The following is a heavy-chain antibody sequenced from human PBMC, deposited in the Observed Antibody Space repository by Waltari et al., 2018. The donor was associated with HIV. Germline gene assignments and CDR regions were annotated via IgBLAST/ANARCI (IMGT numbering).Heavy chain of an antibody. CDR1: GGSFNNYY. CDR3: ARGVFSLIVAGTNFDY. Sequence: QVQLQQWGTGLLKPSETLALTCAAYGGSFNNYYWSWFRQPPGKGLEWIGQIDHSGTSHYNPTLKDRLTMSVDTSKNQFSLKLTSATAADTAVFYCARGVFSLIVAGTNFDYWGQGFLVTVSS. J-gene: IGHJ4*02. V-gene: IGHV4-34*01. CDR2: IDHSGTS. D-gene: IGHD5-12*01.